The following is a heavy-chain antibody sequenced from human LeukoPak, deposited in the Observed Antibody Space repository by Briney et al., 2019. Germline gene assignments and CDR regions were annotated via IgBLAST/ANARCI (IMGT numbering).Heavy chain of an antibody. Sequence: ASVKVSCKASGYTFTSYGISWVRRAPRQGLEWMGWISPYNDDTNYAQKLQGRVTMTTDTSTSTAYMELRSLRSDDTAVYYCARGRYYYDTSSFYNYWGQGTLVTVSS. CDR1: GYTFTSYG. CDR2: ISPYNDDT. J-gene: IGHJ4*02. D-gene: IGHD3-22*01. CDR3: ARGRYYYDTSSFYNY. V-gene: IGHV1-18*01.